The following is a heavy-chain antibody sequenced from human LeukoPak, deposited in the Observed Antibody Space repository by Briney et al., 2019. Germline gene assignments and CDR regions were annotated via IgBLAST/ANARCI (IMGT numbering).Heavy chain of an antibody. CDR1: GLTFRTYA. D-gene: IGHD2-2*03. V-gene: IGHV3-23*01. Sequence: GGSLRLSCAASGLTFRTYAMSWVRQAPGKGLEWVSAISGSGGSTYYADSVKGRFTISRDNSKNTLYLQMNSLRAEDTAVYYCAKLDAGWFDPWGQGTLVTVSS. CDR3: AKLDAGWFDP. J-gene: IGHJ5*02. CDR2: ISGSGGST.